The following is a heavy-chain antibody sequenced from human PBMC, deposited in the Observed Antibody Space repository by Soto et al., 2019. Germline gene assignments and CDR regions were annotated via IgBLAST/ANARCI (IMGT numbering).Heavy chain of an antibody. D-gene: IGHD2-2*01. CDR3: AREVPSTYHFDF. Sequence: ASVKVSCKAFGYSFTTYYIHWVRQAPGQGLEYMGIFNPSAGTTIYARRFQGRVTMTGDTSTSTAYLELGSLGSEDTAVYYCAREVPSTYHFDFWGQGTLVTVSS. CDR1: GYSFTTYY. CDR2: FNPSAGTT. J-gene: IGHJ4*02. V-gene: IGHV1-46*01.